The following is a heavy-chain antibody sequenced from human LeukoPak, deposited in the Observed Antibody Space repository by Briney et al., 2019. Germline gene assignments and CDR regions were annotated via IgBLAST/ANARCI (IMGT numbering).Heavy chain of an antibody. CDR1: GYTFTSYY. V-gene: IGHV1-46*01. CDR3: ARVGYCSSSSRLSYFDY. J-gene: IGHJ4*02. Sequence: ASVKVSCKASGYTFTSYYMHWVRQAPGQGLEWMGIINPSGGSTSYAQKFQGRVTMTRDTSTSTVYMELSSLRSDDTAVYYCARVGYCSSSSRLSYFDYWGQGTLVTVSS. D-gene: IGHD2-2*01. CDR2: INPSGGST.